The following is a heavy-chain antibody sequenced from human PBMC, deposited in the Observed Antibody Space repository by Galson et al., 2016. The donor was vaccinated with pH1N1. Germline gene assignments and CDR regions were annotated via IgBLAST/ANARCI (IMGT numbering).Heavy chain of an antibody. CDR1: GFTFGDYS. D-gene: IGHD1-1*01. CDR3: SGSNWPLDY. CDR2: ISSNSYGGTT. J-gene: IGHJ4*02. V-gene: IGHV3-49*04. Sequence: SLRLSCEASGFTFGDYSLNWVRQAPGKGLEWVGFISSNSYGGTTGYAASVEDRFTISRDDSKSIADLQMNSLKTEDTAVYYCSGSNWPLDYWGQGTLVTVSS.